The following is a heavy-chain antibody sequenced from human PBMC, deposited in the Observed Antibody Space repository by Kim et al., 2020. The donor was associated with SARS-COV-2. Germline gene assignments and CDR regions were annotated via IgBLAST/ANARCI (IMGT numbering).Heavy chain of an antibody. D-gene: IGHD5-12*01. CDR3: ARANLGYTFDD. V-gene: IGHV3-33*01. Sequence: YYRESVKGRFAISRDISKNTLYLHMNSLRVEDTAVYYCARANLGYTFDDWGQGTLVIVSS. J-gene: IGHJ4*02.